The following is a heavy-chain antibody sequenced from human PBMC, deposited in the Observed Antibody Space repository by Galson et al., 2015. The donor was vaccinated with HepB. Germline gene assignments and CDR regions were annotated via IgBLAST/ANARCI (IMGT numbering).Heavy chain of an antibody. CDR2: ISNKGDRV. CDR3: VKDRLGLTLLDD. Sequence: SLRLSCAVFGFTFSDTAMHWVRQGLGKGLEYVSVISNKGDRVYHADSVKGRFTISRDNSKNTVYLQMNSVRAEDTAVYYCVKDRLGLTLLDDWGQGTLVTVSS. V-gene: IGHV3-64D*06. J-gene: IGHJ4*02. D-gene: IGHD1-7*01. CDR1: GFTFSDTA.